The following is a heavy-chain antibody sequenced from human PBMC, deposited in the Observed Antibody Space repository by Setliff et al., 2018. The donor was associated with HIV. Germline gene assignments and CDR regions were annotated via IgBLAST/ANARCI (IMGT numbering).Heavy chain of an antibody. J-gene: IGHJ4*02. CDR3: ATLARFAPDY. V-gene: IGHV3-48*03. CDR2: ISIGSGGAI. Sequence: GGSLRLSCAASGFTFRNYKFNWVRQAPGRGLEWVSSISIGSGGAIDYADSVQGRFTISRDNSKNSLYLQMNSLRVEDTAVYYCATLARFAPDYWSQGTQVTVSS. CDR1: GFTFRNYK.